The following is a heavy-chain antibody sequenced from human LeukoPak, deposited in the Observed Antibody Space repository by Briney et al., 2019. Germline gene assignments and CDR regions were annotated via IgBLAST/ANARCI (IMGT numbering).Heavy chain of an antibody. Sequence: GESLQISCKGSGYTFTSYWIAWVRPMPGKGLEWMGIIYPGDSDTRYSPSFQGQVTISTDKSIRTAYLQWSSLKASDTAMYYCARHGELGYYFDYWAQGTLVTVSS. CDR2: IYPGDSDT. D-gene: IGHD3-10*01. V-gene: IGHV5-51*01. CDR1: GYTFTSYW. CDR3: ARHGELGYYFDY. J-gene: IGHJ4*02.